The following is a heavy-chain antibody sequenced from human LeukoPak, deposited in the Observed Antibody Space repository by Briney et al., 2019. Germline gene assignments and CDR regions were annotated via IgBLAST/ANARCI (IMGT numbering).Heavy chain of an antibody. V-gene: IGHV1-8*03. J-gene: IGHJ4*02. CDR3: ARATGAGLGYTFDY. D-gene: IGHD3/OR15-3a*01. CDR1: GYTFTSYD. Sequence: ASVKVSCKASGYTFTSYDINWVRQATGQGLEWMGWMNPNSGNTGYAQKFQDRVTITRNTSISTAYMELSSLRSEDTAVYYCARATGAGLGYTFDYWGQGTLVTVSS. CDR2: MNPNSGNT.